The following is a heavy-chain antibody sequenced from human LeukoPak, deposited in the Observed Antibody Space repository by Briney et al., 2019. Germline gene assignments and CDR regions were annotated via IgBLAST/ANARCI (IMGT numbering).Heavy chain of an antibody. V-gene: IGHV4-34*01. Sequence: SETLSLTCAVYGGSFGGYYWSWIRQPPGKGLEWIGEINHSGSTNYNPSLKSRVTISVDTSKNQSSLKLSSVTAADTAVYYCAREHHYYFDYWGQGTLVTVSS. CDR1: GGSFGGYY. CDR3: AREHHYYFDY. D-gene: IGHD1-14*01. CDR2: INHSGST. J-gene: IGHJ4*02.